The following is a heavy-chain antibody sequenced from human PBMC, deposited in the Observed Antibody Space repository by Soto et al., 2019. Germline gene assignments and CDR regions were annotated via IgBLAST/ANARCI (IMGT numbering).Heavy chain of an antibody. J-gene: IGHJ4*02. D-gene: IGHD6-6*01. V-gene: IGHV3-11*06. CDR3: ARDSSITPRPLDY. CDR1: GFTFRDYY. CDR2: ISSTGSYA. Sequence: SGGSLRLSCAASGFTFRDYYMSWIRQAPGKGLEWVSYISSTGSYAKYADSVKGRSTISRDNAKNSLYLQMNSLRAEDTAVYYCARDSSITPRPLDYWGQGTPVTVSS.